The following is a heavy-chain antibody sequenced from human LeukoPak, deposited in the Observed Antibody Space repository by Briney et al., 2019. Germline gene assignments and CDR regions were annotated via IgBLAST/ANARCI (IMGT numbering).Heavy chain of an antibody. CDR3: ARDPPPYYYGSGSYGSTFDY. CDR1: GYTFTGYY. Sequence: ASVKVSCKASGYTFTGYYMHWVRQAPGQGLEWMGIINPSGGSTSYAQKFQGRVTMTRDMSTSTVYMELSSLRSEDTAVYYCARDPPPYYYGSGSYGSTFDYWGQGTLVTVSS. CDR2: INPSGGST. V-gene: IGHV1-46*01. J-gene: IGHJ4*02. D-gene: IGHD3-10*01.